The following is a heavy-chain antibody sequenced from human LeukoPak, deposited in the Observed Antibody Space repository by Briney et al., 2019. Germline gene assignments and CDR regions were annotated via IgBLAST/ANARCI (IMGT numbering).Heavy chain of an antibody. CDR3: ARDFSY. J-gene: IGHJ4*02. CDR1: GYTFTSYG. V-gene: IGHV1-18*01. CDR2: ISAYNGDS. Sequence: GASVKVSCKASGYTFTSYGITWVRQAPGQGLEWMGWISAYNGDSNYAQKLQGRVTMTTDTSTSTAYMELRSLRSGDTALYYCARDFSYWGQGTLVTVSS.